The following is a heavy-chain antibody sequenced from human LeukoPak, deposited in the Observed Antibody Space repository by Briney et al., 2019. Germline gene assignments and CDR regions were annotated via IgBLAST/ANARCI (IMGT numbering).Heavy chain of an antibody. Sequence: SETLSLTCAVYGGSFSGYYWSWIRQPPGKGLEWIGEINHSGSTNYNPSLKSRVTISVDTSNNQFSLKLSSVTAADTAVYYCARGSQLPAGGYYFDYWGQGTLVTVSS. J-gene: IGHJ4*02. CDR1: GGSFSGYY. CDR3: ARGSQLPAGGYYFDY. D-gene: IGHD2-2*01. V-gene: IGHV4-34*01. CDR2: INHSGST.